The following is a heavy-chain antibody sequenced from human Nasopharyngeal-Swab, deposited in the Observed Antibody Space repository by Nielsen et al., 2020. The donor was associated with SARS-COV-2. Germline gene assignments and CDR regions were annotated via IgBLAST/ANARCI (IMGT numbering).Heavy chain of an antibody. J-gene: IGHJ4*02. Sequence: GESLKISCAASGFIFSGSAMHWVRQASGKGLEWVGRIRSKANSYATAYAASVKGRFTISRDDSNNTAYLQMNSLKTEDTAVYYCTRATATTGSYCWGQGTLVTVSS. CDR1: GFIFSGSA. D-gene: IGHD1-26*01. CDR2: IRSKANSYAT. V-gene: IGHV3-73*01. CDR3: TRATATTGSYC.